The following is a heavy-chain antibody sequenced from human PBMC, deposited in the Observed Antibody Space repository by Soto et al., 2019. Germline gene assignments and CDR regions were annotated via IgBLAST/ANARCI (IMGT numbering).Heavy chain of an antibody. D-gene: IGHD1-1*01. CDR2: IYYSGTT. CDR3: AGTKNYYYYGMDV. V-gene: IGHV4-59*01. J-gene: IGHJ6*02. CDR1: GGSISSYY. Sequence: PSETLSLTCTVSGGSISSYYWSWIRQPPGQGLEWIGYIYYSGTTNYNPSLKSRVTISVDTSKNHFSLKLSSVTAADTAVYYCAGTKNYYYYGMDVWGQGTTVTVSS.